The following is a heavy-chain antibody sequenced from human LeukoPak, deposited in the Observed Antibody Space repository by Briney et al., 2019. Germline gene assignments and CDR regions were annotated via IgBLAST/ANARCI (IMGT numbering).Heavy chain of an antibody. D-gene: IGHD4-23*01. V-gene: IGHV4-59*12. Sequence: PSETLSLTCTVSGGSISYFYWSWIRQPPGKGLEWIGYVHYSGSTNYNPSLKSRVTMSVDTSKDQFSLKLSSVTAADTAVYYCARGWARLRWSHNDYWGQGTLVTVSS. CDR3: ARGWARLRWSHNDY. CDR2: VHYSGST. CDR1: GGSISYFY. J-gene: IGHJ4*02.